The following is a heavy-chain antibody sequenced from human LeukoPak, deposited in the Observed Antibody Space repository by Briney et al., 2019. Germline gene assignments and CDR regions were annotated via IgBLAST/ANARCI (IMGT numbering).Heavy chain of an antibody. J-gene: IGHJ4*02. CDR3: ARGGSSGNLLL. D-gene: IGHD3-22*01. Sequence: SETLSLTCAVYGGSFSSSYGSWIRQPPGKGLEWIGEINHNGSTNNNPSLKSRVTISVDTSKNQFSLKLSSVTAADTAVYYCARGGSSGNLLLWGQGTLVTVSS. CDR1: GGSFSSSY. CDR2: INHNGST. V-gene: IGHV4-34*01.